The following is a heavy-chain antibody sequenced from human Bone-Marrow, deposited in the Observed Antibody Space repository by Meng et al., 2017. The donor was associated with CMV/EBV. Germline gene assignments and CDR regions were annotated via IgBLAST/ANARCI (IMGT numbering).Heavy chain of an antibody. CDR2: ISSSSSYI. CDR1: GFTFSSYA. J-gene: IGHJ6*02. Sequence: GGSLRLSCAASGFTFSSYAMSWVRQAPGKGLEWVSSISSSSSYIYYADSVKGRFTISRDNAKNSLYLQMNSLRAEDTAVYYCARDVVVAAAGDYYYYYGMDVWVQGTTVTVSS. D-gene: IGHD6-13*01. CDR3: ARDVVVAAAGDYYYYYGMDV. V-gene: IGHV3-21*01.